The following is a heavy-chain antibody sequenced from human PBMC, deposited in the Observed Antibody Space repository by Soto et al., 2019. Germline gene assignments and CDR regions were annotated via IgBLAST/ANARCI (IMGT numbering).Heavy chain of an antibody. Sequence: PSETLSLTCTVSGGSISSSSYYWGWIRQPPGKGLEWIGSIYYSGSTYYNPSLKSRVTISVDTSKNQFSLKLSSVTAADTAVYYCARHRAVVVVAVYYFDYWGQGTLVTVSS. V-gene: IGHV4-39*01. CDR1: GGSISSSSYY. CDR2: IYYSGST. J-gene: IGHJ4*02. CDR3: ARHRAVVVVAVYYFDY. D-gene: IGHD2-15*01.